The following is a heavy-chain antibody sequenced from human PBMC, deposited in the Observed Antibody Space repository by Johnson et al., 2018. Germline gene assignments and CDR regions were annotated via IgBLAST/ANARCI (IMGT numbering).Heavy chain of an antibody. Sequence: VQLVQSGGGFVQPRGSLKLSCAASGFTFSGSAMPWVRQASGTGLEWVGRIRSKVNRYAPAYAASVKGRFPITRDDSNNTADLQMNSLKTEDTAVYYCTCPYYYDSSGYEPPDAFDIWGQGTMGPVSS. D-gene: IGHD3-22*01. CDR1: GFTFSGSA. J-gene: IGHJ3*02. V-gene: IGHV3-73*01. CDR2: IRSKVNRYAP. CDR3: TCPYYYDSSGYEPPDAFDI.